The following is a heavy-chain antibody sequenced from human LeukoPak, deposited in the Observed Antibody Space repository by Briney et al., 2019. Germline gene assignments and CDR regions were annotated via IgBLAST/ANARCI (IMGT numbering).Heavy chain of an antibody. D-gene: IGHD4-11*01. V-gene: IGHV3-23*01. CDR1: GFTFSSFP. Sequence: PGGSLRLSCAASGFTFSSFPMTWVRQAPGKGLEWVSIITGSGGTTYYTDSVKGRFTISRDNSKTTLYLQMNSLRAEDTAVYFCAKERPTTTAFDYWGQGTLVTVSS. J-gene: IGHJ4*02. CDR3: AKERPTTTAFDY. CDR2: ITGSGGTT.